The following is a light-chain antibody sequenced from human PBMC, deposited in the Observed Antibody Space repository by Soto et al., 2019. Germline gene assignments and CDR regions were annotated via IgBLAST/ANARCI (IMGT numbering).Light chain of an antibody. J-gene: IGKJ3*01. V-gene: IGKV3-11*01. CDR2: DAC. CDR1: QSVSSY. Sequence: EIVLTQSPATLSLSPGERATLSCRASQSVSSYLAWYQQKPGQAPRLLIYDACNRATGIPARFSGSGSGTDFTLTISSLEPEDFAVYYCQQRSNFTFGPGTKVDIK. CDR3: QQRSNFT.